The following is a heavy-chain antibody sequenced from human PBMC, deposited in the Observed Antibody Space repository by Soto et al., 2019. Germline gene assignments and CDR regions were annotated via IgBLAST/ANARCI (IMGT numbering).Heavy chain of an antibody. Sequence: TGGSLRLSCAASGFTFSSYSMNWVRQAPGKGLEWVSSISSSSSYIYYADSVKGRFTISRDNAKNSLYLQMNSLRAEDTAVYYCASPNCSSTSCHDDFWSGPRAFDIWGQGTMVTVSS. CDR2: ISSSSSYI. D-gene: IGHD2-2*01. J-gene: IGHJ3*02. V-gene: IGHV3-21*01. CDR1: GFTFSSYS. CDR3: ASPNCSSTSCHDDFWSGPRAFDI.